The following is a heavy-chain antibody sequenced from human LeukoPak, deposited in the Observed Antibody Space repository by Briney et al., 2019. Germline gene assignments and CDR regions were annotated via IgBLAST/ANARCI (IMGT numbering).Heavy chain of an antibody. Sequence: GGSLRLSCAASGFTFSSYSMNWVRQAPGKGLEWVSSISSSSSYIYYADSVKGRFTISRDNAKNSLYLQMNSLRAEDTAVYYCARDARWLQFRYFDYWGQGTLVTVSS. J-gene: IGHJ4*02. CDR1: GFTFSSYS. CDR2: ISSSSSYI. CDR3: ARDARWLQFRYFDY. V-gene: IGHV3-21*01. D-gene: IGHD5-24*01.